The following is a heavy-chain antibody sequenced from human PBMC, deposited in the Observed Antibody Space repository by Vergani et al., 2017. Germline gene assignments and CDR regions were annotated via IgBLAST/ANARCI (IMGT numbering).Heavy chain of an antibody. CDR1: GFAFNNYG. D-gene: IGHD1-14*01. Sequence: QVQLVESGGGVVQPGRSLRLSCEASGFAFNNYGIHWVRQAPGKGLEWVAVISDGGSNEHYVDSVKGRFTISRDNAKNMMYLQLNSLRDEDTAVYYCARDGRIDAEGTELDYWGQGTLVTVSS. J-gene: IGHJ4*02. CDR2: ISDGGSNE. CDR3: ARDGRIDAEGTELDY. V-gene: IGHV3-30*03.